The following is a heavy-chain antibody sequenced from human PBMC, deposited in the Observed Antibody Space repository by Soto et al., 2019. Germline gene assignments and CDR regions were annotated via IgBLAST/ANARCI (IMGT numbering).Heavy chain of an antibody. CDR2: INHSGST. D-gene: IGHD3-10*01. V-gene: IGHV4-34*01. CDR1: GGSFRVYY. CDR3: ARGEVRGVIITKGRLERLRWFDT. Sequence: AETLSLTSAVYGGSFRVYYWSGIRQPPGKVLEWIGEINHSGSTNYNQSLKSLVTISVDTSKNQFSLKLSSVTAADTAVYYCARGEVRGVIITKGRLERLRWFDTWGQGTLVTVSS. J-gene: IGHJ5*02.